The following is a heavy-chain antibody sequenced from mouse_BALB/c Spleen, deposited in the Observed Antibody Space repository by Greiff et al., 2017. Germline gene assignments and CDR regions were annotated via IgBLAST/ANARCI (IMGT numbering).Heavy chain of an antibody. Sequence: VQLQQSGAELVRPGASVTLSCKASGYTFTDYEMHWVKQTPVHGLEWIGAIDPETGGTAYNQKFKGKATLTADKSSSTAYMELRSLTSEDSAFYYCTTASAYWGQGTLVTVSA. V-gene: IGHV1-15*01. J-gene: IGHJ3*01. CDR1: GYTFTDYE. D-gene: IGHD6-1*01. CDR3: TTASAY. CDR2: IDPETGGT.